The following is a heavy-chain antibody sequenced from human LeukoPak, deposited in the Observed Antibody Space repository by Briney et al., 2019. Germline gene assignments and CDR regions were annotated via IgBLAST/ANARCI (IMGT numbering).Heavy chain of an antibody. CDR2: INHSGST. V-gene: IGHV4-34*01. D-gene: IGHD6-13*01. CDR1: GGSFSGYY. CDR3: ARGRGIAAAGTGVDY. J-gene: IGHJ4*02. Sequence: PSETLSLTCAVYGGSFSGYYWSWIRQPPGKGLEWIGEINHSGSTNYNPSLKSRVTISVDTSKNQFSLKLSSVTAADTAVYYCARGRGIAAAGTGVDYWGQGTLVTVS.